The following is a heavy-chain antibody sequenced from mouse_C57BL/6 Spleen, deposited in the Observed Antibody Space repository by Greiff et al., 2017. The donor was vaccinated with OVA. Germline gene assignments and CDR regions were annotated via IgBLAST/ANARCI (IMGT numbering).Heavy chain of an antibody. CDR3: ARDRDGNDY. CDR2: ISDGGSYT. CDR1: GFTFSSYA. V-gene: IGHV5-4*01. J-gene: IGHJ2*01. Sequence: VQLKESGGGLVKPGGSLKLSCAASGFTFSSYAMSWVRQTPEKRLEWVATISDGGSYTYYPDNVKGRFTISRDNAKNNLYLQMSHLKSEDTAMYYCARDRDGNDYWGQGTTLTVSS. D-gene: IGHD2-1*01.